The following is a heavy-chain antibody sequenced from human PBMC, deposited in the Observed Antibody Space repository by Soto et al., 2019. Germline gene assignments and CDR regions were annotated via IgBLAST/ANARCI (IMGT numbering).Heavy chain of an antibody. Sequence: SETLSLTCAVSGGSISSGGYSWSWIRQPPGKGLEWSGYIYHSGSTYYNPALKSRVTISVDRSKNQFSLKLSSVTAADTAVYYGARADGSGSYYDYWGQGTLVTVSS. V-gene: IGHV4-30-2*01. D-gene: IGHD3-10*01. CDR3: ARADGSGSYYDY. CDR1: GGSISSGGYS. CDR2: IYHSGST. J-gene: IGHJ4*02.